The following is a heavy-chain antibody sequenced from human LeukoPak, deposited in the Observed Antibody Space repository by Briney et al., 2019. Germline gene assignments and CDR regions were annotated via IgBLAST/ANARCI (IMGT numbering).Heavy chain of an antibody. J-gene: IGHJ4*02. D-gene: IGHD5-12*01. CDR3: ARGGDGDSGYDYDY. Sequence: SETLSLTCAVYGGSFSGYYWGWIRQPPGKGLEWIGEINHSGSTNYNPSLKSRVTISVDTSKNQFSLKLSSVTAADTAVYYCARGGDGDSGYDYDYWGQGTLVTVSS. CDR2: INHSGST. V-gene: IGHV4-34*01. CDR1: GGSFSGYY.